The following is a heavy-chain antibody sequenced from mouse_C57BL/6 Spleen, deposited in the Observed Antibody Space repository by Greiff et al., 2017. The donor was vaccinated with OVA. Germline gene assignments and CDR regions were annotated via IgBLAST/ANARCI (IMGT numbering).Heavy chain of an antibody. D-gene: IGHD2-4*01. CDR3: ARGVYYDYRYFDY. J-gene: IGHJ2*01. CDR2: IDPSDSYT. CDR1: GYTFTSYW. V-gene: IGHV1-50*01. Sequence: QVQLQQPGAELVKPGASVKLSCKASGYTFTSYWMQWVKQRPGQGLAWIGEIDPSDSYTTYTQKFKGKATLTVDTSSSTAYMQISSLTSEDAAVYYCARGVYYDYRYFDYWGQGTTLTVSS.